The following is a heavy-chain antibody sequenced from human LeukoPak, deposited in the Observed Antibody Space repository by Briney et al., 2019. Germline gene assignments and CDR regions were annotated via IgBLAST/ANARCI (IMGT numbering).Heavy chain of an antibody. CDR1: GFTLRNYA. D-gene: IGHD3-22*01. J-gene: IGHJ6*02. CDR2: ISDTGGST. V-gene: IGHV3-23*01. CDR3: AKDQSPYWASGDYDTSGPYYYGLDV. Sequence: GGSLRLSCAASGFTLRNYAMSWVRQAPGKGLEWVSAISDTGGSTFYADSVKGRFTISRDNSKNTLYLQMNSLRAEDTALYYCAKDQSPYWASGDYDTSGPYYYGLDVWGQGTTVTVSS.